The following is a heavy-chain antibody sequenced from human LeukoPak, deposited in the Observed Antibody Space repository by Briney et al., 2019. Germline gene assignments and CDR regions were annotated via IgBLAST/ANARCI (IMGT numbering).Heavy chain of an antibody. D-gene: IGHD3-10*01. V-gene: IGHV4-59*11. CDR1: GGSISSHY. Sequence: SETLSLTCTVSGGSISSHYWSWIRQPPGKGLEWIGYIYYSGSTNCNPSFKSRVTISVDTSKNQFSLKLSSVTAADTAVYYCAGGEEVPFDYWGQGTLVTVSS. J-gene: IGHJ4*02. CDR3: AGGEEVPFDY. CDR2: IYYSGST.